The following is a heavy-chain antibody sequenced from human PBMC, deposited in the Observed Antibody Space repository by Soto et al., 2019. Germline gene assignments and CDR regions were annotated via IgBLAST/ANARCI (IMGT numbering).Heavy chain of an antibody. CDR1: GFTFSNAW. CDR3: TTDIRYDFWSGYNYYYYGMDV. J-gene: IGHJ6*02. D-gene: IGHD3-3*01. V-gene: IGHV3-15*07. CDR2: IKSKTDGGTT. Sequence: LRLSCAASGFTFSNAWMHCVRQAPGKGLEWVARIKSKTDGGTTDYAAPVKGRFTITRDDSKNTLYLQMNSLKTEDTAVYYCTTDIRYDFWSGYNYYYYGMDVWGQGTTVTVSS.